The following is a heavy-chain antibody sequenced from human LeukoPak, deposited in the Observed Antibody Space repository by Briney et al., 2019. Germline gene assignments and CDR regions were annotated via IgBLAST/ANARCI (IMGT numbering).Heavy chain of an antibody. V-gene: IGHV4-39*01. CDR1: GGSISSSSYY. J-gene: IGHJ6*02. D-gene: IGHD6-19*01. CDR2: IYYSGST. CDR3: AGGYPGIAVARYYYYGMHV. Sequence: SETLSLTCTVSGGSISSSSYYWGWIRQPPGKGLEWIGSIYYSGSTYYNPSLKGRVTISLDTSKNQFSLKLSSVTAADTAVYYCAGGYPGIAVARYYYYGMHVWGQGTTVAVSS.